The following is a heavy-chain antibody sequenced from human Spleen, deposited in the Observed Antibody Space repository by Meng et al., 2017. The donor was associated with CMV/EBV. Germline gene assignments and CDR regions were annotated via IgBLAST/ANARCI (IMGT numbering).Heavy chain of an antibody. J-gene: IGHJ4*02. CDR3: ARNLDYGDYVPATLAY. V-gene: IGHV4-34*01. CDR1: GGSFSGYY. D-gene: IGHD4-17*01. CDR2: INHSGST. Sequence: QVKCHPWGAGLFKPSETLSLTCAVYGGSFSGYYWSWIRQPPGKGLEWIGEINHSGSTNYNPSLKSRVTISVDTSKNQFSLKLSSVTAADTAVYYCARNLDYGDYVPATLAYWGQGTLVTVSS.